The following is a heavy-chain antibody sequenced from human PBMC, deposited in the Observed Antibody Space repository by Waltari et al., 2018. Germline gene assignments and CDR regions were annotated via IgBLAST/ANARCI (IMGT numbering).Heavy chain of an antibody. J-gene: IGHJ4*02. CDR1: GGTFSSYA. CDR2: IIPYLGTE. CDR3: ARTPAGGYCTNGVCPYYFDY. V-gene: IGHV1-69*12. Sequence: QVQLVQSGAEVKKPGSSVKVSCKASGGTFSSYAISWVRQAPGQGLEWMGGIIPYLGTENYAQKFQGRVTITADESTSTAYMELSSLRSEDTAVYYCARTPAGGYCTNGVCPYYFDYWGQGTLVTVSS. D-gene: IGHD2-8*01.